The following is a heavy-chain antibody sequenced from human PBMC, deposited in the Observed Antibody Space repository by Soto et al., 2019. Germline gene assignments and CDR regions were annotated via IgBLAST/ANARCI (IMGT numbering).Heavy chain of an antibody. CDR3: ARTSGSYYNWHDY. J-gene: IGHJ4*02. D-gene: IGHD3-10*01. CDR1: SGSINNYF. Sequence: PSETLSLTCSVSSGSINNYFWTWIRQPPGKGLEWIGYIYYSGSTNYNPSLKSRVTISIDTSKNQFSLRLSSLTAADTAVYYCARTSGSYYNWHDYWGPGALVTVSS. V-gene: IGHV4-59*01. CDR2: IYYSGST.